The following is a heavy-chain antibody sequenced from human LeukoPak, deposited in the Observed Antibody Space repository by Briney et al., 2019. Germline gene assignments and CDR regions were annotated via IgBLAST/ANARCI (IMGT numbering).Heavy chain of an antibody. Sequence: WETLSLTCTVSGGPISSYYWSWIRPPAGEGLEGVGGIYTSGSTNYTPSLKSRVTTSVNTSKNHFSLKLSSVTAADTAMYFCARPRVVAATTSHAAFYIWGQGTLVSVSS. CDR1: GGPISSYY. CDR3: ARPRVVAATTSHAAFYI. CDR2: IYTSGST. V-gene: IGHV4-4*07. D-gene: IGHD2-15*01. J-gene: IGHJ3*02.